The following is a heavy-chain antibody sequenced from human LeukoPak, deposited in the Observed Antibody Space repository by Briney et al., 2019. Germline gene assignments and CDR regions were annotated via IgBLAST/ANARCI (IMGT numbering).Heavy chain of an antibody. V-gene: IGHV3-30*02. D-gene: IGHD4-17*01. J-gene: IGHJ4*02. CDR2: IRRDGISK. Sequence: GGSLRLSCAASGFTFTDFGMHWVRQAPGEGLDWVSHIRRDGISKFYAESVKGRFTISRDNSKNTLYLQMNSLRAEDTAVYYCAKDRDDYGDDCWGQGILVTVST. CDR1: GFTFTDFG. CDR3: AKDRDDYGDDC.